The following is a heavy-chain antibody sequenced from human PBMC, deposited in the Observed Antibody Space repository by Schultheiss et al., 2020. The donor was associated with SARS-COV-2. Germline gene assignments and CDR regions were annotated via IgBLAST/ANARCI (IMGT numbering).Heavy chain of an antibody. CDR1: RFTFSSYW. J-gene: IGHJ6*02. CDR2: IKQDGSEK. CDR3: ARGTDTAMAGGYYYYGMDV. Sequence: GGSLRLSCAASRFTFSSYWMSWVRQAPGKGLEWVANIKQDGSEKYYVDSVKGRFTISRDNAKNSLYLQMNSLRAEDTAVYYCARGTDTAMAGGYYYYGMDVWGQGTTVTVSS. D-gene: IGHD5-18*01. V-gene: IGHV3-7*01.